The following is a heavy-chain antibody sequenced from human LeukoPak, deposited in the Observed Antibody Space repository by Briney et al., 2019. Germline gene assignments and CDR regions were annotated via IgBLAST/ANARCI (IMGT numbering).Heavy chain of an antibody. J-gene: IGHJ4*02. CDR2: INHSGST. V-gene: IGHV4-34*01. CDR1: GGSISSYY. D-gene: IGHD3-22*01. Sequence: SETLSLTCTVSGGSISSYYWSWIRQPPGKGLEWIGEINHSGSTNYNPSLKSRVTISVDTSKNQFSLKLSSVTAADTAVYYCARDSSGYSYFDYWGQGTLVTVSS. CDR3: ARDSSGYSYFDY.